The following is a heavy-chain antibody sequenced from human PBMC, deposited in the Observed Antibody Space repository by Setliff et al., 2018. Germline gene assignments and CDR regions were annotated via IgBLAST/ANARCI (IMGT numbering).Heavy chain of an antibody. J-gene: IGHJ3*02. Sequence: GSLRLSCVASGFPFESAWMNWVRQAPGKGLEWVSMISGSAQTTYYADSVKGRFTISRDNSKNTVYLEMNSLRSEDTAVYYCARRGTDSPLLTPHYDAFDIWGQGTMVTVSS. V-gene: IGHV3-23*01. CDR3: ARRGTDSPLLTPHYDAFDI. CDR1: GFPFESAW. CDR2: ISGSAQTT. D-gene: IGHD3-16*01.